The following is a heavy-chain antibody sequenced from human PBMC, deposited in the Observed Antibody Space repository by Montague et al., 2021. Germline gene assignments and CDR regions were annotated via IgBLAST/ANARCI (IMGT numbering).Heavy chain of an antibody. CDR2: IDWDDDK. J-gene: IGHJ4*02. CDR3: AHRRPGSGSYYFDY. D-gene: IGHD3-10*01. V-gene: IGHV2-70*12. Sequence: PALVKPTQTLTLTCTFSGFSLNTSVMCVSWIRQPPGKALEWLARIDWDDDKYYSTSLKTRLTISKDTSKNQVVLTMTNMDPVDTATYYCAHRRPGSGSYYFDYWGQGTLVTVSS. CDR1: GFSLNTSVMC.